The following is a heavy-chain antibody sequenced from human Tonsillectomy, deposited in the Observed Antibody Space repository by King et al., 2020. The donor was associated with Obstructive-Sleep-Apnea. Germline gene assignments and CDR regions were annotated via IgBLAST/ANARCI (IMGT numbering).Heavy chain of an antibody. CDR3: ARASHYDSSGYFQRGIDY. CDR2: IYSGGST. Sequence: QLVQSGGGLVQHGGSLRLSCAASGFTVTSNYMSWVRQAPGKGLEWVSIIYSGGSTYYADSVKGRFTISRDNSKNTLYLQMNSLRAEDTAFYYCARASHYDSSGYFQRGIDYWGQGTLVTVSS. J-gene: IGHJ4*02. V-gene: IGHV3-66*01. D-gene: IGHD3-22*01. CDR1: GFTVTSNY.